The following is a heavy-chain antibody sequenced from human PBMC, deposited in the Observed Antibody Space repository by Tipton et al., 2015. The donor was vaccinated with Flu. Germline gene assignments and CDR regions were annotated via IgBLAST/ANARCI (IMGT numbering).Heavy chain of an antibody. CDR1: GFTFSSYG. V-gene: IGHV3-13*01. Sequence: SLRLSCQASGFTFSSYGMHWVRQVTGKGLEWVSGIGSSGDTYYAGSLKGRFTISRENAKNSLYLQVRSLRAGDTAVYYCARRDYSNYVSVPKNWFDSWGQGILVTVSS. J-gene: IGHJ5*01. D-gene: IGHD4-11*01. CDR2: IGSSGDT. CDR3: ARRDYSNYVSVPKNWFDS.